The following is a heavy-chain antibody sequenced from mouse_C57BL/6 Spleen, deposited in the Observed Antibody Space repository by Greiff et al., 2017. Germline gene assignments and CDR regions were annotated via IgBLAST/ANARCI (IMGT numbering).Heavy chain of an antibody. J-gene: IGHJ4*01. V-gene: IGHV1-81*01. CDR1: GYTFTSYG. CDR3: ARYYYGSSYDYAMGY. CDR2: IYPRSGNT. D-gene: IGHD1-1*01. Sequence: QVQLQQSGAELARPGASVKLSCKASGYTFTSYGISWVKQRTGQGLEWIGEIYPRSGNTYYNEKFKGKATLTADKSSSTAYMELRSLTSDDSAVYFCARYYYGSSYDYAMGYWGQGASVTVST.